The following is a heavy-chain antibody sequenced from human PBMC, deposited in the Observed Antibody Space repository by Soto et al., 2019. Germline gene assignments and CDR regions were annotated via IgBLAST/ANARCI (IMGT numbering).Heavy chain of an antibody. D-gene: IGHD2-2*01. V-gene: IGHV1-18*01. CDR3: ARVVPGAEAWFGP. CDR2: ISLYSDGT. J-gene: IGHJ5*02. Sequence: QVQLVQSGGEVKRPGASVKVSCKTSGYTFSNYGITWVRQAPGQPLEWLGWISLYSDGTNYAQKFQGRVSMPTDTSTTPAYMELRSLRSDDTAVYYCARVVPGAEAWFGPWGQGTLVTVSS. CDR1: GYTFSNYG.